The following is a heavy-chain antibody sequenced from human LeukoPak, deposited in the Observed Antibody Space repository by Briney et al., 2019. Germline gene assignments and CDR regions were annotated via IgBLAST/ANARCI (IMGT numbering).Heavy chain of an antibody. CDR1: GGSINSGSYD. Sequence: SETLSLTCAVSGGSINSGSYDWGWIRQPPGKGLEWIGYIYYSGSTNYNPSLKSRVTISVDTSKNQFSLKLSSVTAADTAVYYCARDSLHHYFDYWGQGTLVSVSS. CDR2: IYYSGST. V-gene: IGHV4-61*01. D-gene: IGHD4-11*01. J-gene: IGHJ4*02. CDR3: ARDSLHHYFDY.